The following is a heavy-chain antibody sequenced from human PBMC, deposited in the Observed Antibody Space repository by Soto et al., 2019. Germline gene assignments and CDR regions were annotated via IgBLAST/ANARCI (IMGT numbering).Heavy chain of an antibody. CDR1: GFTFSSYW. V-gene: IGHV3-74*01. Sequence: GGSLRLSCAASGFTFSSYWMHWVRQAPGKGLVWVSRINSDGSSTSYADSVKGRFTISRDNAKNTLYLQMNSLRAEDTAVYYCARDVLRFLEWLKASHHHYYYGMDVWGQATTVTVSS. CDR3: ARDVLRFLEWLKASHHHYYYGMDV. J-gene: IGHJ6*02. CDR2: INSDGSST. D-gene: IGHD3-3*01.